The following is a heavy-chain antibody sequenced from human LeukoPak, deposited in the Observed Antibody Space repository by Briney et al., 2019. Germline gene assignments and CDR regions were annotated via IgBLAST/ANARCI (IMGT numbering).Heavy chain of an antibody. D-gene: IGHD3-3*01. CDR3: ARGGTIFGPQGYCGMDV. Sequence: GGSLRLSCAASGYTFTSYYMHWVRQAPGQGLEWMGIINPSGGSTSYAQKFQGRVTMTRDTSTSTVYMELSSLRSEDTAVYYCARGGTIFGPQGYCGMDVWGQGTTVTVSS. V-gene: IGHV1-46*01. CDR1: GYTFTSYY. J-gene: IGHJ6*02. CDR2: INPSGGST.